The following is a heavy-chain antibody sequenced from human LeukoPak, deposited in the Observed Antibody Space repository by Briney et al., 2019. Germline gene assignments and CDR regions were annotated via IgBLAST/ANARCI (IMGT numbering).Heavy chain of an antibody. J-gene: IGHJ4*02. Sequence: PGGSLRLSCAASGFTLSSYGMSWVRQAPGKGLEWVSGISGSGGSTYYADSVKGRFTISRDNSRNTLYLQMNSLRAEDTAVYYCATLVVVNSWGQGTLVTVSS. V-gene: IGHV3-23*01. D-gene: IGHD3-22*01. CDR3: ATLVVVNS. CDR2: ISGSGGST. CDR1: GFTLSSYG.